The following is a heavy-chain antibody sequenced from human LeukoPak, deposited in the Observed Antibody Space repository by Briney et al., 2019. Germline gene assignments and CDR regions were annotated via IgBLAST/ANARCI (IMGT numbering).Heavy chain of an antibody. CDR1: GYTFTGYY. D-gene: IGHD2-15*01. V-gene: IGHV1-2*02. CDR3: ARAGDTTDIVVVVAATTWFDP. CDR2: INPNSGGT. Sequence: ASVKVSCKASGYTFTGYYMHWVRQAPGQGLEWMGWINPNSGGTNYAQKFQGRVTMTRDTSISTAYMELSRLRSDDTAVYYCARAGDTTDIVVVVAATTWFDPWGQGTLVTVSS. J-gene: IGHJ5*02.